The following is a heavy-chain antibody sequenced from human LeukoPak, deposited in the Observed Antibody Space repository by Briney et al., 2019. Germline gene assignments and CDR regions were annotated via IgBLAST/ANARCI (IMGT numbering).Heavy chain of an antibody. V-gene: IGHV3-30*03. J-gene: IGHJ4*02. CDR2: ISYHGVNK. Sequence: PGGSLRLSCAASGFTFSSYWMHWVRQAPGKGLEWVALISYHGVNKYYADSVKGRFTVSRDNPKNTLYLQMNSLRADDTAVYYCAREYSYDTSGYPSFWGQGTLVTVSS. CDR3: AREYSYDTSGYPSF. CDR1: GFTFSSYW. D-gene: IGHD3-22*01.